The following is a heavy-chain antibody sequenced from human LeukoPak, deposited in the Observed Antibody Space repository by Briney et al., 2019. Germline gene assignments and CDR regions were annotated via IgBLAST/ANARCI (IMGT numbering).Heavy chain of an antibody. V-gene: IGHV3-33*01. CDR3: ARDQRGPSDY. Sequence: PGGSLRLSCAASGFTFRSHGMHWVRQAPGKGLEWVAGIWYDGSNEDYADSVKGRFTISRDNAKNSLYLQMNSLRAEDTAVYYCARDQRGPSDYWGQGTLVTVSS. D-gene: IGHD3-16*01. CDR1: GFTFRSHG. CDR2: IWYDGSNE. J-gene: IGHJ4*02.